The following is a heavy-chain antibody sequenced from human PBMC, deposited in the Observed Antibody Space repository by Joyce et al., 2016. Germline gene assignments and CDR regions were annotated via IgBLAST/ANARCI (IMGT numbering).Heavy chain of an antibody. V-gene: IGHV1-69*01. Sequence: QVQLVQSGAEVNKPGSSVKVSCKASGGTFSSYALSWVRQAPGQGREWMGGVIPVFGSAKYPQKFQGRVTITADESTSTAYMELGSLTSEYTAVYYCARDQDWNYVHGWFEPWGQGTLVTV. D-gene: IGHD1-7*01. CDR1: GGTFSSYA. CDR3: ARDQDWNYVHGWFEP. CDR2: VIPVFGSA. J-gene: IGHJ5*02.